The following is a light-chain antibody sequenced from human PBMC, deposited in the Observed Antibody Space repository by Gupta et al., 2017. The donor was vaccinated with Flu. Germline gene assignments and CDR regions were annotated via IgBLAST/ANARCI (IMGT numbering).Light chain of an antibody. V-gene: IGKV1-39*01. CDR3: QQSSSMPRT. CDR1: QTISNY. J-gene: IGKJ1*01. Sequence: GDRVTISCRASQTISNYLNWYQQKPGKAPQLLIYAASSLRSGVPSRFSGSGSGTDFTLTISSLQPEDFATYYCQQSSSMPRTFGQGTKVEIK. CDR2: AAS.